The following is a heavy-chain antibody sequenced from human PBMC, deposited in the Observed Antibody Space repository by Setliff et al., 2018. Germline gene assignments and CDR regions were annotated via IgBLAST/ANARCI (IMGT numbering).Heavy chain of an antibody. D-gene: IGHD2-2*01. CDR2: ISAYNGNT. CDR1: GYTFISYG. J-gene: IGHJ3*02. V-gene: IGHV1-18*01. CDR3: ARVLFHCSSTSCYLDAFDI. Sequence: GASVKVSCKASGYTFISYGISWVRQAPGQGLEWMGWISAYNGNTNYAQKLQGRVTMPTDTSTSTAYMELRSLRSDDTAVYFCARVLFHCSSTSCYLDAFDIWGQGTMVTVSS.